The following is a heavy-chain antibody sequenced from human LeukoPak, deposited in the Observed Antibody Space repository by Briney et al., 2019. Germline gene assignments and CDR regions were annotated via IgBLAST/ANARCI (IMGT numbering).Heavy chain of an antibody. J-gene: IGHJ4*02. D-gene: IGHD5-24*01. CDR3: AKGGQMATKSPLDY. V-gene: IGHV3-30*02. CDR1: GFTFSSYD. CDR2: IWYGGSNK. Sequence: PGGSLRLSCAASGFTFSSYDMHWVRQAPGKGLEWVAVIWYGGSNKYYADSVKGRFTISRDNSKNTLYLQMNSLRAEDTAVYYCAKGGQMATKSPLDYWGQGTLVTVSS.